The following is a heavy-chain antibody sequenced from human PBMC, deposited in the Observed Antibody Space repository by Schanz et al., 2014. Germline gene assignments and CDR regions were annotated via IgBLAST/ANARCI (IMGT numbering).Heavy chain of an antibody. CDR2: ISGSGGST. V-gene: IGHV3-23*01. J-gene: IGHJ4*02. D-gene: IGHD3-3*01. CDR3: ARGVRIDY. Sequence: EVQLLESGGGLVRPGGSLRLSCAASGFTFSSYNMNWVRQAPGKGLEWVSAISGSGGSTVYADSVKGRFTISRDNAKNSLYLQMNSLTAEDTAVYYCARGVRIDYWGQGTLVTVSS. CDR1: GFTFSSYN.